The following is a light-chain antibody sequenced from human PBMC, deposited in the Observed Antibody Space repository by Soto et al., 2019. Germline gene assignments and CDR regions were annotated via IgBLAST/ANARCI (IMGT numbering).Light chain of an antibody. J-gene: IGLJ2*01. CDR1: SSDVGGYNY. CDR3: SSYTSSSTQV. Sequence: QSVLTQPASVSGSPGQSITISCTGTSSDVGGYNYVSWYQQHPGKAPKLMIYDVSNQPSGVSNRFSGSKSGNTASLTISGLQAEDEADYYCSSYTSSSTQVFGGGTKLTVL. CDR2: DVS. V-gene: IGLV2-14*01.